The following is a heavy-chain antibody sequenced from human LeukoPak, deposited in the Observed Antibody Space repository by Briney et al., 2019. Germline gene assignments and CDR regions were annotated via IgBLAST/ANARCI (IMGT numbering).Heavy chain of an antibody. Sequence: GGSLRLSCTGSGFTFGDCAVIWVRQAPGRGLEWVGFIRSKAYGGTTEYAASVKGRFTISRDDSKSIAYLQMDSLKTEDTAVYYCTRDYGDYKGDYWGQGTLVTVSS. CDR1: GFTFGDCA. J-gene: IGHJ4*02. CDR3: TRDYGDYKGDY. D-gene: IGHD4-17*01. V-gene: IGHV3-49*04. CDR2: IRSKAYGGTT.